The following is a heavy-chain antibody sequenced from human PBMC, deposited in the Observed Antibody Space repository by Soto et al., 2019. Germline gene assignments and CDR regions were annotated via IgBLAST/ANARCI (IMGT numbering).Heavy chain of an antibody. CDR2: ITAVGGTT. V-gene: IGHV3-23*01. J-gene: IGHJ3*02. CDR3: AKCLQVNWDYDAFHI. Sequence: GGSLRLSCAASGFTFSSYSMSWVRQAPGKGLEWVSHITAVGGTTYYADSVKGRFTISRDSSRNTLYLQMNSLRAEDTALYYCAKCLQVNWDYDAFHIWGQGTMVTVSS. D-gene: IGHD1-7*01. CDR1: GFTFSSYS.